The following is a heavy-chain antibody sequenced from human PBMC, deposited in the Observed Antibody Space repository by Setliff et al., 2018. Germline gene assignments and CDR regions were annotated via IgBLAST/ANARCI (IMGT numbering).Heavy chain of an antibody. CDR2: ISAYSGNT. CDR1: GYTFSNYG. CDR3: AREVSTGENSGCDI. J-gene: IGHJ3*02. V-gene: IGHV1-18*04. Sequence: ASVKVSCKASGYTFSNYGITWVRQAPGQGLEWMGWISAYSGNTKYALTLRGRVTMTRDTSTNTVYMDLSSLRDDDTAVYYCAREVSTGENSGCDIWGQGTVVTVSS. D-gene: IGHD3-9*01.